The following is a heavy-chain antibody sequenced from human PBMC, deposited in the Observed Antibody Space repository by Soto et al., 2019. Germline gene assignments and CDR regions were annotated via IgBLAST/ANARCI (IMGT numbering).Heavy chain of an antibody. CDR1: GFTFSNAW. CDR3: TTSIHNSSGWYGYYYYGMDV. J-gene: IGHJ6*02. CDR2: IKSKTDGGTT. V-gene: IGHV3-15*01. D-gene: IGHD6-19*01. Sequence: LRLSCAASGFTFSNAWMSWVRQAPGKGLEWVGRIKSKTDGGTTDYAAPVKGRFTISRDDSKNTLYLQMNSLKTEDTAVYYCTTSIHNSSGWYGYYYYGMDVWGQGTTVTVSS.